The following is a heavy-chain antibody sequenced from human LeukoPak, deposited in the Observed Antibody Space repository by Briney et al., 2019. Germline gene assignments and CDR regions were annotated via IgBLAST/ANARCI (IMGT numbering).Heavy chain of an antibody. CDR1: GGSISSRSYY. CDR3: ARRLQAVAGFRYFDY. Sequence: SQTLSLTCTVSGGSISSRSYYWGWIRQPPGKGLEWIGSIYYSWSTYYNPSLKSRVTISVDTAKNRFSLKLSSVTAADTAVYYCARRLQAVAGFRYFDYWGQGTLVTVSS. D-gene: IGHD6-19*01. CDR2: IYYSWST. J-gene: IGHJ4*02. V-gene: IGHV4-39*01.